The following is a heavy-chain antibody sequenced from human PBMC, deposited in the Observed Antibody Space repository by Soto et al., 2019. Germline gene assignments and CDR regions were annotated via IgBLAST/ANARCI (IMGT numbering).Heavy chain of an antibody. V-gene: IGHV3-23*01. J-gene: IGHJ6*02. Sequence: GGSLRLSCAASGFTFNSYAMSWVRQAPGKGLEWVSCVSAGGDMTYYPDSVKGRFTISRDNSNNALFLQMNSLRIEDTALYYCARGDRGGSGSPASYYYSGLDVWGQGTTVTVSS. CDR2: VSAGGDMT. CDR3: ARGDRGGSGSPASYYYSGLDV. CDR1: GFTFNSYA. D-gene: IGHD3-10*01.